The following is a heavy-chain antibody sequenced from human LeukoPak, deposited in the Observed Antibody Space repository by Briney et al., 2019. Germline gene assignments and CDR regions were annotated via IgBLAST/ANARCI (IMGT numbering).Heavy chain of an antibody. CDR1: GYTFTSYS. CDR3: ARVVHPYDYESSGLTYDAFDI. V-gene: IGHV7-4-1*02. J-gene: IGHJ3*02. Sequence: GASVKVSCKASGYTFTSYSMNWVRQAPGQGLEWLGWTNTNTGNPTYAQGFTGRFVFSLDTSVNTAYLQISSLKAEDTAVYYCARVVHPYDYESSGLTYDAFDIWGQGTMVTVSS. D-gene: IGHD3-22*01. CDR2: TNTNTGNP.